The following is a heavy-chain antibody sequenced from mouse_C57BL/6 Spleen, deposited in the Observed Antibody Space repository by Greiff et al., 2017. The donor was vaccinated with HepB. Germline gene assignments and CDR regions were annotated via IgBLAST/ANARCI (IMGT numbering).Heavy chain of an antibody. CDR3: ANHYYGSRAWFAY. D-gene: IGHD1-1*01. V-gene: IGHV3-6*01. CDR2: ISYDGSN. Sequence: EVQRVESGPGLVKPSQSLSLTCSVTGYSITSGYYWNWIRQFPGNKLEWMGYISYDGSNNYNPSLKNRISITRDTSKNQFFLKLNSVTTEDTATYYCANHYYGSRAWFAYWGQGTLVTVSA. J-gene: IGHJ3*01. CDR1: GYSITSGYY.